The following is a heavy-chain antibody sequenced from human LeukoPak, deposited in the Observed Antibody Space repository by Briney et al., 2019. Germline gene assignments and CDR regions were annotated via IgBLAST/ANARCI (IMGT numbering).Heavy chain of an antibody. CDR2: SYYSGST. CDR3: ARELTAANDAFDI. V-gene: IGHV4-59*01. D-gene: IGHD6-13*01. J-gene: IGHJ3*02. CDR1: GGSISSYY. Sequence: SETLSLTCTVSGGSISSYYWSWIRQPPGKGLEVIGYSYYSGSTNYNPSLKGRVTISVDTSKNQFSLKLSSVTAADTAVYYCARELTAANDAFDIWGQGTMVTVSS.